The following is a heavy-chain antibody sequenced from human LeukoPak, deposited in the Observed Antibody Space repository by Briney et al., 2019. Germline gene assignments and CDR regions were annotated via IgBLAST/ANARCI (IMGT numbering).Heavy chain of an antibody. Sequence: ASVKVSCKASGYTFTSYYMHWVRQAPGQGLEWMGWINPNSGGTNYAQKFQGRVTMTRDTSISTAYMELSRLRSDDTAVYYCARTYTVTSALDYWGQGTLVTVSS. CDR3: ARTYTVTSALDY. CDR1: GYTFTSYY. CDR2: INPNSGGT. D-gene: IGHD4-17*01. J-gene: IGHJ4*02. V-gene: IGHV1-2*02.